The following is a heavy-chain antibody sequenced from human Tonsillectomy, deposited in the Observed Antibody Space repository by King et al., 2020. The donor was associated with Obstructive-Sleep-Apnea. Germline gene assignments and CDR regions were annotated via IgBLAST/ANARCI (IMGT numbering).Heavy chain of an antibody. D-gene: IGHD6-13*01. CDR1: GFTFSSYW. CDR2: IKQDGSEK. J-gene: IGHJ4*02. V-gene: IGHV3-7*01. CDR3: ARDKDVAAALVPFDY. Sequence: VQLVESGGGLVQPGGSLRLSCAASGFTFSSYWMSWVRQAPGKGLEWVANIKQDGSEKYYVDSVKGRFTISRDNAKNSLYLQMNSLRAEDTAVYYCARDKDVAAALVPFDYWGQGTLVTVSS.